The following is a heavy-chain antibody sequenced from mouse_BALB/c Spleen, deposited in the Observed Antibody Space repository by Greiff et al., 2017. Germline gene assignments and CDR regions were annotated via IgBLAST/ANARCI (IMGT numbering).Heavy chain of an antibody. CDR1: GYTFTSYW. D-gene: IGHD2-10*02. J-gene: IGHJ2*01. CDR2: INPSTGYT. CDR3: AKYGNPDY. V-gene: IGHV1-7*01. Sequence: VQLQQSGAELAKPGASVKMSCKASGYTFTSYWMHWVKQRPGQGLEWIGYINPSTGYTEYNQKFKDKATLTADKSSSTAYMQLSSLTSEDSAVYYCAKYGNPDYWGQGTTLTVSS.